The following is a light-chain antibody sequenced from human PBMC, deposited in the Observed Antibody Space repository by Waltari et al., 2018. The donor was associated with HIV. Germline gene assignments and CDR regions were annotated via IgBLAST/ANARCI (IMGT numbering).Light chain of an antibody. Sequence: DIVLTQSPETLSVSLGERAAIHCKSGESVLYSSNNVNYFAWYQQRQGPPPTLLFSEAPSRSSGVPARFTASGSRTDFTLTIDDLQADDVAVYFCQQYYSTPTFGRGTQLV. CDR2: EAP. CDR3: QQYYSTPT. CDR1: ESVLYSSNNVNY. J-gene: IGKJ5*01. V-gene: IGKV4-1*01.